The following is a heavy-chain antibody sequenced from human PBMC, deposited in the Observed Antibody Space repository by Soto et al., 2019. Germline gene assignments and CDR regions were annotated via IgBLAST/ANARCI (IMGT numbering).Heavy chain of an antibody. V-gene: IGHV3-33*01. D-gene: IGHD5-18*01. J-gene: IGHJ4*02. Sequence: LRLSCAASGFTFRKYGMHWVRQAPGKGLEWVAVIWYDGSGVYYAESVKGRFTISRDNSKSALYLQMDSLRGDDTAMYYCAREGVDTAMAAFDYWGQGTLVTVST. CDR1: GFTFRKYG. CDR3: AREGVDTAMAAFDY. CDR2: IWYDGSGV.